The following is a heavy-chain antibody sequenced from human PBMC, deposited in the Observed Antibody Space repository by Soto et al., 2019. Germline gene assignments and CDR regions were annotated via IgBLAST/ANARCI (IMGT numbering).Heavy chain of an antibody. CDR3: AKRVAWLGESRFDY. J-gene: IGHJ4*02. D-gene: IGHD3-10*01. CDR2: ISYDGSNK. CDR1: GFIFRNYA. Sequence: GGSLRLSCEASGFIFRNYAMHWVRQAQGKGLEWVAVISYDGSNKYYADSVKGRFTISRDNSKNTLYLQMNSLRAEDTAVYYCAKRVAWLGESRFDYWGQGTLVTVSS. V-gene: IGHV3-30*18.